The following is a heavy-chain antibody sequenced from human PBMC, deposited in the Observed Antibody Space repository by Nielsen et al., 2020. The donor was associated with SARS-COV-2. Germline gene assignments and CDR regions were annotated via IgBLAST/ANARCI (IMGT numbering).Heavy chain of an antibody. CDR1: GFTFSDSF. V-gene: IGHV3-11*05. J-gene: IGHJ4*02. D-gene: IGHD5-24*01. CDR2: ISGSGSYT. CDR3: AREGRKLPLDY. Sequence: GGSLRLSCTASGFTFSDSFMSWIRQAPGKGLEWVSYISGSGSYTNYAVSLKGRFTISRDNAKNSLYLQMNSLRAEDTAVYYCAREGRKLPLDYWGQGTLVTVSS.